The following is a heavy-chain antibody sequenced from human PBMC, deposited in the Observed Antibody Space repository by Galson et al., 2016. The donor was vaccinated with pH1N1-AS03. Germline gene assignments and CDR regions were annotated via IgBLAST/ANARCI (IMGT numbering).Heavy chain of an antibody. D-gene: IGHD1-7*01. J-gene: IGHJ5*02. Sequence: SLRLSCAASGFIFSAYPMNWVRQAPGKGLEWVSFIGTSSTYIYYADSVKGRFTISRDDMKKSLYLQLNSLRAEDTGIYYCARDRGWNYGGLDLWGQGTLVTVS. CDR3: ARDRGWNYGGLDL. V-gene: IGHV3-21*01. CDR2: IGTSSTYI. CDR1: GFIFSAYP.